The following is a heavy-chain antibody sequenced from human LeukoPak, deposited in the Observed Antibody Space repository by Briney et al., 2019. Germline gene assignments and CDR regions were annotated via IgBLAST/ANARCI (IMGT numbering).Heavy chain of an antibody. CDR1: GLTFDDYA. J-gene: IGHJ6*02. V-gene: IGHV3-43*02. Sequence: GGSLRLSCAASGLTFDDYAMHWVRQAPGKGLEWVSLISEDGGSTYYADSVKGRFTISRDNSNNSLYLQMNGLRLEDTALYYCAKSIAAAGYYYYGMDVWGQGTTVTVSS. CDR3: AKSIAAAGYYYYGMDV. D-gene: IGHD6-13*01. CDR2: ISEDGGST.